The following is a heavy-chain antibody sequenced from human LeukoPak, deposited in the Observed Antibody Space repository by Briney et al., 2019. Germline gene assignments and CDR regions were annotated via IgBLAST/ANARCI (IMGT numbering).Heavy chain of an antibody. Sequence: GGSLRLSCAASGFTFSSYWMSWVRQAPGKGLEWVATIKKDGSEKYYVDSVKGRFTISRDNAKNPLYLQMNSLRAEDTAVYYCARVSGSGWSWCDYWGQGTLVTVSS. J-gene: IGHJ4*02. V-gene: IGHV3-7*01. D-gene: IGHD6-19*01. CDR3: ARVSGSGWSWCDY. CDR2: IKKDGSEK. CDR1: GFTFSSYW.